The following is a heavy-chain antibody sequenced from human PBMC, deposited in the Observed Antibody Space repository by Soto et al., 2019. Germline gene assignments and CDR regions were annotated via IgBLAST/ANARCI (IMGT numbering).Heavy chain of an antibody. Sequence: SETLSLTCAVYGGSFSGYYWSWIRQPPGKGLEWIGEINHSGSTNYNPSLKSRVTISVDTSKNQFSLKLSSVTAADTAVYYCARAYYYMDVWGKGTTVTVSS. CDR2: INHSGST. CDR1: GGSFSGYY. J-gene: IGHJ6*03. CDR3: ARAYYYMDV. V-gene: IGHV4-34*01.